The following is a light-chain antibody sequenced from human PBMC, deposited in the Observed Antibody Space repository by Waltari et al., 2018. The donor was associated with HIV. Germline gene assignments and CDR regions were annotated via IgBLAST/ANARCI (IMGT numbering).Light chain of an antibody. V-gene: IGLV1-40*01. CDR2: YIN. CDR1: SPNIGAGYA. J-gene: IGLJ2*01. Sequence: QSVLTQPPSVSGAPGQRVTISCTGSSPNIGAGYAVHWYQQLPGTGPKLLIYYINNRPSGVPDRFSGSKSGTSASLAITGLQAEDEADYYCQSYDSSLSGVLFGGGTKLTVL. CDR3: QSYDSSLSGVL.